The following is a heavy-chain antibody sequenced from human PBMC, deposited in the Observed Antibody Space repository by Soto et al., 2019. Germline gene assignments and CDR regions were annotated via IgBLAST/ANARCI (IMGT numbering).Heavy chain of an antibody. CDR3: AKETGYSYGFQPNALDV. J-gene: IGHJ6*02. D-gene: IGHD5-18*01. V-gene: IGHV3-23*01. CDR1: GFTFSRYA. Sequence: GGSLRLSCAGSGFTFSRYAMNWVRQAPGKGLEWVSIISSRGDRTSYAESVKGRFTISRDDSKNTLFLHMNSLGAEDTAVYYCAKETGYSYGFQPNALDVWGQGTSVTVSS. CDR2: ISSRGDRT.